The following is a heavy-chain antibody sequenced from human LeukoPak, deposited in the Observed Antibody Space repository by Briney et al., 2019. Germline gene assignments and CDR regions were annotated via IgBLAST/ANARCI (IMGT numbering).Heavy chain of an antibody. CDR1: GGTFSSYA. J-gene: IGHJ3*02. Sequence: ASVKVSCKASGGTFSSYAISWVRQAPGQGLEWMGGIIPIFGTANYAQKFQGRVTITADESTSTAYMELSSLRSEDTAVYYCARGGGIAARPGAFDIWGQGTMVTVSS. CDR3: ARGGGIAARPGAFDI. V-gene: IGHV1-69*13. D-gene: IGHD6-6*01. CDR2: IIPIFGTA.